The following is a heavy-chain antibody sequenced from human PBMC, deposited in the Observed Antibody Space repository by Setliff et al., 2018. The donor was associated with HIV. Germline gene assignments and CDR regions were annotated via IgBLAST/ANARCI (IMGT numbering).Heavy chain of an antibody. CDR3: AREATAAAGQNFDY. V-gene: IGHV4-61*02. CDR1: GGSISSGSYY. Sequence: SETLSLTCTVSGGSISSGSYYWSWIRQPAGKGLEWIGRIYTSGSTNYNPSLKSRVTISVDTSKNQFSLKLSSVTAADTAVYYCAREATAAAGQNFDYWGQGTLVTVSS. CDR2: IYTSGST. J-gene: IGHJ4*02. D-gene: IGHD6-13*01.